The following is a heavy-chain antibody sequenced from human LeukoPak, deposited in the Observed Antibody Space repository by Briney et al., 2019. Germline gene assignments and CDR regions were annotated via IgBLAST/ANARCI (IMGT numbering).Heavy chain of an antibody. J-gene: IGHJ6*02. CDR1: GFTFSSYS. V-gene: IGHV3-21*01. D-gene: IGHD6-13*01. CDR2: ISSSSSYI. CDR3: ARVEGIAAILYYYYYGMDV. Sequence: GGSLRLSCAASGFTFSSYSTNWVRQAPGKGLEWVSSISSSSSYIYYADSVKGRFTISRDNAKNSLYLQMNSLRAEDTAVYYCARVEGIAAILYYYYYGMDVWGQGTTVTVSS.